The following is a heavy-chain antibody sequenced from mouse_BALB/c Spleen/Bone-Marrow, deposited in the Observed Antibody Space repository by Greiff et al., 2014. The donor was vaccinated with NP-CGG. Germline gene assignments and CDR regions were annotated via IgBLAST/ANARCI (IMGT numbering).Heavy chain of an antibody. CDR3: ARNWERFAY. D-gene: IGHD4-1*01. CDR2: IIYSDST. J-gene: IGHJ3*01. Sequence: EVQLQQSGPSLVKPSQTLSLTCSVTGDYITSGYWNWIRKFPGNKLECMGYIIYSDSTYYNPSLKSRISFTRDTSKNQYYLQLNSVTSEDTATYYCARNWERFAYWGQGTLVTVSA. CDR1: GDYITSGY. V-gene: IGHV3-8*02.